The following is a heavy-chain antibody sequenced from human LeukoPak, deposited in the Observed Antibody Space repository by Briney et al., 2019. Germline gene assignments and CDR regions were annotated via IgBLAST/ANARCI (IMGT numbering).Heavy chain of an antibody. CDR3: ARVAAVAGADFDY. CDR2: INSDASST. D-gene: IGHD6-19*01. J-gene: IGHJ4*02. V-gene: IGHV3-74*01. Sequence: GGSLRLSCTASGFTFSSYWMHWVRQAPGKGLVWVSRINSDASSTSYADSVKGRFTISRDNAKNTLYLQMNSLRAEDTAVYYCARVAAVAGADFDYWGQGTLVTVSS. CDR1: GFTFSSYW.